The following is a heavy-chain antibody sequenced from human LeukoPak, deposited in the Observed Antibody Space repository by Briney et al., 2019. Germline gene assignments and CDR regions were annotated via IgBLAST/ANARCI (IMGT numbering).Heavy chain of an antibody. Sequence: GASVKVSCKASGYTFTGYYMHWVRQAPGQGLEWMGWINPNSGGTNYAQKFQGGVTMTRDTSISTAYMELSRLRSDDTAVYYCARDVTYSSGWYDWFDPWGQGTLVTVSS. CDR3: ARDVTYSSGWYDWFDP. V-gene: IGHV1-2*02. D-gene: IGHD6-19*01. J-gene: IGHJ5*02. CDR2: INPNSGGT. CDR1: GYTFTGYY.